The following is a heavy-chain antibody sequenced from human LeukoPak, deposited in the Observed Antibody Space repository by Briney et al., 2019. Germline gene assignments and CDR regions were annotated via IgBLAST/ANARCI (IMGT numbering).Heavy chain of an antibody. J-gene: IGHJ6*03. CDR2: INPSGRI. D-gene: IGHD3-22*01. CDR3: ARGRQEVSMIVVVMTAVSYYLDV. Sequence: SXTLSLTCXXYXXSFSGYYXTWISQAPGKGLEWIGEINPSGRISYNPSLKSRLTISVDASKNQFSLNLRSLTAADTAVYYCARGRQEVSMIVVVMTAVSYYLDVWGKGTTVTVS. V-gene: IGHV4-34*01. CDR1: XXSFSGYY.